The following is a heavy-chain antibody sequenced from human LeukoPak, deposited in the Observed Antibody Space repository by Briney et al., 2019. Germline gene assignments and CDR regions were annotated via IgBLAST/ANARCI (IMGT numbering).Heavy chain of an antibody. V-gene: IGHV1-2*02. CDR3: ANLYYGGDCYPFPDY. J-gene: IGHJ4*02. Sequence: ASVQVSCRTSGYTFTSHFMHWVRQAPGQGLEWRGWINPHSGGTNYAQKFQGRVTMTRDTSISAAYMELSRLRSDDTAVYYCANLYYGGDCYPFPDYWGQGTLVTVSS. D-gene: IGHD2-21*02. CDR2: INPHSGGT. CDR1: GYTFTSHF.